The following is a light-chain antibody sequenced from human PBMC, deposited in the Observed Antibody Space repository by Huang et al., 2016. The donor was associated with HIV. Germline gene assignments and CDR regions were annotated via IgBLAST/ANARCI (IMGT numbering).Light chain of an antibody. CDR1: QNIGDN. J-gene: IGKJ3*01. CDR3: QQFNNWPPRFT. CDR2: GAS. Sequence: EIVMTQSPATLSVSPGERATLSCRASQNIGDNLTWYQHKPGQAPSLLIYGASTRATGIPPRFSGSGSGTEFTLTISGLESEDFSVYYCQQFNNWPPRFTFGPGTTVDVK. V-gene: IGKV3-15*01.